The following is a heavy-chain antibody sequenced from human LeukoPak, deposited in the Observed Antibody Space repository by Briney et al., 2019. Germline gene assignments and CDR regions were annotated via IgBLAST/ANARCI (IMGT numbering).Heavy chain of an antibody. CDR1: GGSITNNY. D-gene: IGHD6-13*01. CDR3: ARESVAAGTRWFDY. J-gene: IGHJ4*02. V-gene: IGHV4-4*07. Sequence: SETLSLTCTVSGGSITNNYWAWIRQPAGKGLEWIGRIFSSGFTIYNPSLKSRVTMSVDTSNNQFSLKLNSVTAADTAIYYCARESVAAGTRWFDYWGQGTLVTVSS. CDR2: IFSSGFT.